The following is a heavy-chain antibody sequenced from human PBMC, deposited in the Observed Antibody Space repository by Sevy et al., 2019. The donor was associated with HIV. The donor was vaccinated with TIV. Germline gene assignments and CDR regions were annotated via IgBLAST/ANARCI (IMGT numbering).Heavy chain of an antibody. D-gene: IGHD1-26*01. CDR2: ISGSGGGT. CDR3: AKSGSYYAEYFQH. V-gene: IGHV3-23*01. J-gene: IGHJ1*01. Sequence: GGSLRLSCAASGFTFSSYAMSWVRQAPGKGLEWVSAISGSGGGTYYEDSVKGRFTISRDNSKNTLYLQMNSLRAEDTAVYYCAKSGSYYAEYFQHWGQGTLVTVSS. CDR1: GFTFSSYA.